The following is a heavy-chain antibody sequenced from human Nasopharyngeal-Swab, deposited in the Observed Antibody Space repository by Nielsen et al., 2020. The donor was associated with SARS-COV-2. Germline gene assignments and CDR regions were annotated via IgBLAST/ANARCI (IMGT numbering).Heavy chain of an antibody. D-gene: IGHD6-19*01. J-gene: IGHJ4*02. CDR2: TRNKANSYTT. CDR1: GFTFSNYA. Sequence: GGSLRLSCTASGFTFSNYAMTWVRQAPGKGLEWVGRTRNKANSYTTEYAASVKGRFTISRDDSKNSLYLQMNSLKTEDTAVYYCARVQSGWYVGVDYWGQGTLVTVSS. CDR3: ARVQSGWYVGVDY. V-gene: IGHV3-72*01.